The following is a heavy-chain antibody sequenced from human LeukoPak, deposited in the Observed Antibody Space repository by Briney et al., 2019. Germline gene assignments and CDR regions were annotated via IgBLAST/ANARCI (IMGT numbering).Heavy chain of an antibody. CDR3: ARGSSYFFDY. CDR2: ISSSSSYI. D-gene: IGHD6-6*01. V-gene: IGHV3-21*01. J-gene: IGHJ4*02. CDR1: GFTFSSYW. Sequence: GGSLRLSCAASGFTFSSYWMHWVRQAPGKGLEWVSSISSSSSYIYYADSVKGRFTISRDNAKNSLYLQMNSLRAEDTAVYYCARGSSYFFDYWGQGTLVTVSS.